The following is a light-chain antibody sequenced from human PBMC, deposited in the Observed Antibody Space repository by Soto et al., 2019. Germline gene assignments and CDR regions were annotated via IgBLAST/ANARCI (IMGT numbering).Light chain of an antibody. J-gene: IGLJ1*01. CDR2: DDS. V-gene: IGLV3-21*02. CDR3: PVWDSGSDHYV. Sequence: SYELTQPPSVSVAPGQTARITCGGDKMESKSVYWYQQKPGQAPVLVIYDDSGRPSGIPERFSGSNSGGTAALTVSRVEAGDEADYYCPVWDSGSDHYVFGAGTKVTVL. CDR1: KMESKS.